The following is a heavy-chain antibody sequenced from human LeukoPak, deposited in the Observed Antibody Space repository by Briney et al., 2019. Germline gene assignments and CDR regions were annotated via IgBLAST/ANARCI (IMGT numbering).Heavy chain of an antibody. CDR2: TFYRSRWYS. CDR1: GDSVSSSSTA. CDR3: ARGGVAVAAEFDF. J-gene: IGHJ4*02. Sequence: SQTLSLTCAISGDSVSSSSTAWSWIRQSPSRGLEWLGGTFYRSRWYSEYAISVKSRITINSDTSKNQFSLHLNSVTPEDTAVYYCARGGVAVAAEFDFWGQGTLVTVSS. D-gene: IGHD6-19*01. V-gene: IGHV6-1*01.